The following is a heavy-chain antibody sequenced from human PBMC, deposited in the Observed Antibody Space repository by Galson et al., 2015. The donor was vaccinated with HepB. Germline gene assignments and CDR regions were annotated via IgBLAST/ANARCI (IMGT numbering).Heavy chain of an antibody. CDR2: INTNTGNP. D-gene: IGHD6-13*01. CDR3: ASPGYSSSWYGAFDI. V-gene: IGHV7-4-1*02. CDR1: GYTFTSYA. Sequence: SVKVSCKASGYTFTSYAMNWVRQAPGQGLEWMGWINTNTGNPTYAQGFIGRFVFSLDTSVSTAYLQISSLKAEDTAVYYCASPGYSSSWYGAFDIWGQGTIVTVSS. J-gene: IGHJ3*02.